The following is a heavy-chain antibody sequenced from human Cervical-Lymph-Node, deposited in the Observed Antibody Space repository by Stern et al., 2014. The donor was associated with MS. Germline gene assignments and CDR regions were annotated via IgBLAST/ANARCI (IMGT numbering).Heavy chain of an antibody. CDR2: MITMIDMP. CDR1: GGTFSRYT. CDR3: ARDEHYDVLNGLPIDAFDI. V-gene: IGHV1-69*09. D-gene: IGHD3-9*01. J-gene: IGHJ3*02. Sequence: QVQLVESGAEMKKPGSSVKVSCKASGGTFSRYTLNWVRQAPGQGLEWTGRMITMIDMPNYAQNFQGKIAITADKSTSTAYMELSGLGSEDTAVYYCARDEHYDVLNGLPIDAFDIWGQGTLVTVSS.